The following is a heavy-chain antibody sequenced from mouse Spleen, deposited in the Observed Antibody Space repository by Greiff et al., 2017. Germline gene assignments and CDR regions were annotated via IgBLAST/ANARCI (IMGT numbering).Heavy chain of an antibody. V-gene: IGHV3-6*02. Sequence: EVKLVESGPGLVKPSQSLSLTCSVTGYSITSGYYWNWIRQFPGNKLEWMGYISYDGSNNYNPSLKNRISITRDTSKNQFFLELNSVTTEDTATYYCARDRAGYWYFDVWGAGTTVTVSS. CDR3: ARDRAGYWYFDV. J-gene: IGHJ1*01. CDR2: ISYDGSN. CDR1: GYSITSGYY. D-gene: IGHD3-3*01.